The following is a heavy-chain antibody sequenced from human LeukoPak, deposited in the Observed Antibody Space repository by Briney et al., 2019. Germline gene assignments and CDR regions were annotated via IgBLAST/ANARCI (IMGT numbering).Heavy chain of an antibody. J-gene: IGHJ4*02. CDR2: IYYSGST. CDR3: ARGGYYGDLDY. V-gene: IGHV4-59*08. D-gene: IGHD4-17*01. Sequence: PSETLSLTCTVSGGSISSYYWSWIRQPPGKGLEWIGYIYYSGSTNYNPSLKSRVTISVDTSKNQFSLKLSSVTAADTAVYYCARGGYYGDLDYWGQGTLVTVSS. CDR1: GGSISSYY.